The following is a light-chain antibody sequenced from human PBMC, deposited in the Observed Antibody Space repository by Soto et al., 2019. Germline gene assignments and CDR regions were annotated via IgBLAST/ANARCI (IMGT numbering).Light chain of an antibody. J-gene: IGKJ5*01. CDR3: RQRHMWPIT. Sequence: EVVLKQSPVTLSLSPGERATLSCRASQSFRGLLAWYQQKPGQAPRLLIYDAYNRATGIPPRFSGSGSGTDFTLTISSLEPEDSAVYYCRQRHMWPITFGQGTRLEIK. CDR2: DAY. CDR1: QSFRGL. V-gene: IGKV3-11*01.